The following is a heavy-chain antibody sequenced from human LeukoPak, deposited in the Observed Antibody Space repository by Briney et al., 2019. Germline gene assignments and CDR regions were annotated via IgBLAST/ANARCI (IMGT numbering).Heavy chain of an antibody. CDR1: GFTFSSYA. J-gene: IGHJ4*02. D-gene: IGHD3-22*01. Sequence: PGGSLRLSCAASGFTFSSYAMSWVRQAPGKGLEWVSAISGSGGSTYYADSVKGRFTISRDNSKNTLYLQMNSLRAEDTAVYYCAKELYYYDSSGPGAFDYWGQGTLVTVSS. CDR2: ISGSGGST. CDR3: AKELYYYDSSGPGAFDY. V-gene: IGHV3-23*01.